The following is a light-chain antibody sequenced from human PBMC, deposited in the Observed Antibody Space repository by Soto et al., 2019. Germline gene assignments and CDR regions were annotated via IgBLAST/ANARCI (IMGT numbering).Light chain of an antibody. CDR1: QGVSSSY. CDR3: QHYGSSPRT. Sequence: EIVLTQSPGTLSLSPGERATLFCRASQGVSSSYLAWFQQKPGQAPRLIIHGASSRATGIPDRFSGSGSGTDFTLTISRLEPEDFAVYYCQHYGSSPRTFGQGTKVEI. V-gene: IGKV3-20*01. J-gene: IGKJ1*01. CDR2: GAS.